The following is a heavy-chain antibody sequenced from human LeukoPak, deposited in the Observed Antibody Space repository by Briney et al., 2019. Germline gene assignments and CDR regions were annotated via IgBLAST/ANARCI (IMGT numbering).Heavy chain of an antibody. CDR3: ARSGIAARIPYGMDV. CDR1: GGSISSYY. J-gene: IGHJ6*02. CDR2: IYYSGST. Sequence: PSETLSLTCTVSGGSISSYYWSWIRQPPGKGLEWIGNIYYSGSTNYNPSLKNRVTISVATSKNQFSLKLSFVTAADTAFYYCARSGIAARIPYGMDVWGQGTTVTVSS. D-gene: IGHD6-6*01. V-gene: IGHV4-59*01.